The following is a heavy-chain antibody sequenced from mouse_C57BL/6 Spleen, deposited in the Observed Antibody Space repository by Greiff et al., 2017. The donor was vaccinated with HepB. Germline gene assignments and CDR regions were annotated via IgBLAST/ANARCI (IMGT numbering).Heavy chain of an antibody. D-gene: IGHD2-10*02. CDR1: GYSFTGYY. CDR3: ARGGVWNWYFDV. CDR2: INPSTGGT. V-gene: IGHV1-42*01. Sequence: LVESGPELVKPGASVKISCKASGYSFTGYYMNWVKQSPEKSLEWIGEINPSTGGTTYNQKFKAKATLTVDKSSSTAYMQLKSLTSEDSAVYYCARGGVWNWYFDVWGTGTTVTVSS. J-gene: IGHJ1*03.